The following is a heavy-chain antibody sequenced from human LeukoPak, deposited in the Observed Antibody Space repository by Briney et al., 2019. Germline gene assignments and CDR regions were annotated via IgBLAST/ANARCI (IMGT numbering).Heavy chain of an antibody. CDR1: GFTFSSYW. D-gene: IGHD3-22*01. V-gene: IGHV3-74*01. CDR3: ARDLGIVVAMPYYFDY. J-gene: IGHJ4*02. CDR2: IHSDGRTT. Sequence: GGSLRLSCAASGFTFSSYWMHWVRQAPGKGLVWVSRIHSDGRTTDYADSVKGRFTISRDNAKNTLNLQMNSLRAEDTAVYYCARDLGIVVAMPYYFDYWGQGTLVTVSS.